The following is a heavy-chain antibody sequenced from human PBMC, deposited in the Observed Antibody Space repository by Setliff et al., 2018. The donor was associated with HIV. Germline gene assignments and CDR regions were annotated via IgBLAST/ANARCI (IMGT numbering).Heavy chain of an antibody. CDR2: IKDRTDNYAT. D-gene: IGHD3-22*01. CDR1: GFTFTNTW. J-gene: IGHJ4*02. CDR3: TRPQYIYENGGSDY. V-gene: IGHV3-73*01. Sequence: GGSLRLSCAGSGFTFTNTWMSWVRQAPGKGLEWIGHIKDRTDNYATAYAASVKGRFTIFRDDSANTAYLQINSLEIEDTAVYYCTRPQYIYENGGSDYWGQGTLVTVSS.